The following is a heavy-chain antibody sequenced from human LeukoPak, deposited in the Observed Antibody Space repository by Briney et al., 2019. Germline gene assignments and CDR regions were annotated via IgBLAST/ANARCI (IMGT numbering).Heavy chain of an antibody. J-gene: IGHJ4*02. CDR3: VSAKTCGGDCYHLDY. CDR2: IRPDGSDK. Sequence: GGSLRLSCAASGFSFSRSWMSWVRQAPGKGLEWVANIRPDGSDKCYVDSVRGRFIISRDNAKNSLYLQMNSLRAEDTAVYYCVSAKTCGGDCYHLDYWGQGALVTVSS. V-gene: IGHV3-7*03. D-gene: IGHD2-21*02. CDR1: GFSFSRSW.